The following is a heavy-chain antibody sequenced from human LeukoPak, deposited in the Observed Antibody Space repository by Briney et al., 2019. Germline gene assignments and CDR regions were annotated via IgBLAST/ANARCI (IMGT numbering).Heavy chain of an antibody. CDR1: GFTFSAHA. CDR3: AKGSGLGSYNF. CDR2: ILPDGSA. Sequence: GGSLRLSCAASGFTFSAHAMAWVRQASGKGLEWVSGILPDGSAYYSDPVKGRVTISRDKYKNNLYLQLTSLRYEDTAVYYCAKGSGLGSYNFWGQGILVTVSS. J-gene: IGHJ4*02. V-gene: IGHV3-23*01. D-gene: IGHD1-26*01.